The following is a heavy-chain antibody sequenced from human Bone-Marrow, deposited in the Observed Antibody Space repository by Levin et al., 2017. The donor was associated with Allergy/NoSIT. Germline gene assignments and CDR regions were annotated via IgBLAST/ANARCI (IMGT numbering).Heavy chain of an antibody. CDR1: SGSISSLDYY. CDR2: IHNSGTT. V-gene: IGHV4-30-4*08. Sequence: PSETLSLTCTVSSGSISSLDYYWTWIRRPPGKGLEWIGYIHNSGTTYYNPSLESRLSMSIDTSRNHFSLNLGPVTVADTAGYYCASSQEFWSGYHFDYWGQGALVTVSS. D-gene: IGHD3-3*01. CDR3: ASSQEFWSGYHFDY. J-gene: IGHJ4*02.